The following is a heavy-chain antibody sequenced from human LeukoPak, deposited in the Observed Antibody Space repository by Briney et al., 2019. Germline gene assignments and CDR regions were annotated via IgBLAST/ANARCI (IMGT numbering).Heavy chain of an antibody. CDR2: VRNDGSDT. J-gene: IGHJ4*02. Sequence: GTSLRPSCTTSGLTFTSHGFHWLRQVVGKRLEWVAFVRNDGSDTYHANSVKGRFSISRDDSKNTLYLQMNSLRPEDTAIYYCARDRGKDYFDSWGQGTQVTVSS. D-gene: IGHD4-23*01. V-gene: IGHV3-33*01. CDR1: GLTFTSHG. CDR3: ARDRGKDYFDS.